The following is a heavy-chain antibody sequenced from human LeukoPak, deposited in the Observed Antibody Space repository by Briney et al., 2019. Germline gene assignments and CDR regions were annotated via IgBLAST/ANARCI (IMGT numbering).Heavy chain of an antibody. Sequence: SETLSLTCTVSGGSISSSSYYWGWIRQPPGKGLEWIGSIYYSGSTYYNPSLKSRVTISVDTSKNQFSLKLSSVTAADTAVYYCARGDCSGGSCYKPWGQGTLVTVSS. V-gene: IGHV4-39*01. D-gene: IGHD2-15*01. J-gene: IGHJ5*02. CDR2: IYYSGST. CDR3: ARGDCSGGSCYKP. CDR1: GGSISSSSYY.